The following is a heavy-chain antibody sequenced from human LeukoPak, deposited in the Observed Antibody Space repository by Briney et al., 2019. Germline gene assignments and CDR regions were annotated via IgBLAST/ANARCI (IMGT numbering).Heavy chain of an antibody. J-gene: IGHJ4*02. V-gene: IGHV4-59*01. CDR1: GGSISSYY. CDR3: ARGYCSGGSCYYFDS. Sequence: PSETLSLTCTVSGGSISSYYWNWIRQPPGQGLEWIGFMYYTGSTNYNPSLKSRVTISVDTSKNQFSLNLSSVTAADTAVYYCARGYCSGGSCYYFDSWGQGTLVTVSS. D-gene: IGHD2-15*01. CDR2: MYYTGST.